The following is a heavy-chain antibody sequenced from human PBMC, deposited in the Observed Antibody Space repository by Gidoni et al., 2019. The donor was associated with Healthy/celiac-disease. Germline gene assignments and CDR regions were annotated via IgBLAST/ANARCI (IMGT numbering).Heavy chain of an antibody. D-gene: IGHD3-9*01. CDR3: ARGGILTGKYYYGMDV. V-gene: IGHV1-69*01. CDR2: IIPIFGTA. J-gene: IGHJ6*02. CDR1: GGTFRRSA. Sequence: QVQLVQSGAAVKKPGSSVKVSCKASGGTFRRSAISWVRQAPGQGLEWMGGIIPIFGTANHAQKFQGRVTITADESTSTAYMELSSLGSEDTAVYYCARGGILTGKYYYGMDVWVQGTTVTVSS.